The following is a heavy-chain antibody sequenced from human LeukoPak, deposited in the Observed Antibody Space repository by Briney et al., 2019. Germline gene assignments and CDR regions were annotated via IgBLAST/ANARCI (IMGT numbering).Heavy chain of an antibody. CDR3: ARDFKQLDPYYYYGMDV. D-gene: IGHD6-6*01. Sequence: GGSLRLSCAASGFTFSSYSMHWVRQAPGKGLEWVAVIWYDGSNKYYADSVKGRFTISRDNSKNTLYLQMNSLRAEDTAVYYCARDFKQLDPYYYYGMDVWGQGTTVTVSS. V-gene: IGHV3-33*01. CDR2: IWYDGSNK. CDR1: GFTFSSYS. J-gene: IGHJ6*02.